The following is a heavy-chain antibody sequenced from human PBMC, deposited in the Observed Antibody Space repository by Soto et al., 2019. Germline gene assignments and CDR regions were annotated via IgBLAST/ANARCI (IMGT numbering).Heavy chain of an antibody. CDR3: TTGATSGRYVNYYGMDV. Sequence: SHTLSLTCAMSGYSVASNSAALNWIRQSPSRGLEWLGRTYYRSKWYTDYAESVKSRITINPDTSKNQVSLQLKSVTPEDTAVYYCTTGATSGRYVNYYGMDVWGQGTTVTVSS. CDR1: GYSVASNSAA. CDR2: TYYRSKWYT. J-gene: IGHJ6*02. D-gene: IGHD3-3*01. V-gene: IGHV6-1*01.